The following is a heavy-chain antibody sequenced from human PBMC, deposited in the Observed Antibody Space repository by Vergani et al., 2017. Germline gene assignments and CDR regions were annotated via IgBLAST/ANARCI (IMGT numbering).Heavy chain of an antibody. CDR2: IYPGDSDT. D-gene: IGHD2-15*01. J-gene: IGHJ4*02. CDR3: ARPLACSGGSCYSGLGY. CDR1: GYSFTSYW. V-gene: IGHV5-51*01. Sequence: EVQLVQSGAEANKPGESLKISCKGSGYSFTSYWIGWVRQMPGKGLEWMGIIYPGDSDTRYSPSFQGQVTISADKSISTADLQLSSLKASDTAMYYCARPLACSGGSCYSGLGYWGQGTLVTVSS.